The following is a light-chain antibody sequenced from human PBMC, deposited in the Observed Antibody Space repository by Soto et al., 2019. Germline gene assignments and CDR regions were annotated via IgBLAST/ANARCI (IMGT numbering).Light chain of an antibody. CDR1: ENIKNY. Sequence: DIHVTQSPSSLPASLGGRVTITCRASENIKNYLIWYQQKPGKAPKLLIYGASTLKTGVPSRFSGSGSGTDFTFTIGGLQPDDFATYYCAQIYTAQWTFGQGTRV. CDR3: AQIYTAQWT. J-gene: IGKJ1*01. CDR2: GAS. V-gene: IGKV1-39*01.